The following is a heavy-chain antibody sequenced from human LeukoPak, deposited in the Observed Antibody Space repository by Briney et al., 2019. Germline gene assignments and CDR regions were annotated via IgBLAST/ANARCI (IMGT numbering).Heavy chain of an antibody. Sequence: GGSLRLFCAASGFIVSINYMNWVRHAPGEGREWVSVIFSGGHTYYTDSVKGRFTISRDNSNNPLYLHMNSLRPDDTAVYYCARSTRDGYNHYHYYYMDVWGKGTTVTVSS. CDR3: ARSTRDGYNHYHYYYMDV. V-gene: IGHV3-53*01. CDR1: GFIVSINY. CDR2: IFSGGHT. J-gene: IGHJ6*03. D-gene: IGHD5-24*01.